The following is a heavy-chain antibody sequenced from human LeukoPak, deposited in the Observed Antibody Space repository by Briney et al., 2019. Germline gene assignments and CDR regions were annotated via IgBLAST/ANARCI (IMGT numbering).Heavy chain of an antibody. Sequence: SETLSLTCAVSGASISSGGYSWRWIRQPPGKGLEWIGYIYYSGSTYYNPSLKSRVTISVDTSKNQFSLKLSSVTAADTAVYYCARGSTFGGDFAYWGQGTLVTVSS. CDR1: GASISSGGYS. CDR2: IYYSGST. CDR3: ARGSTFGGDFAY. D-gene: IGHD3-16*01. J-gene: IGHJ4*02. V-gene: IGHV4-30-4*07.